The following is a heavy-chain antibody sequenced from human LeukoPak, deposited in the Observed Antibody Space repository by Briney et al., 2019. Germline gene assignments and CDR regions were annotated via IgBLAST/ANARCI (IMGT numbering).Heavy chain of an antibody. CDR3: ARDGFGDYGLDY. CDR2: IYYSGST. V-gene: IGHV4-39*07. CDR1: GGSISSSSYY. D-gene: IGHD4-17*01. J-gene: IGHJ4*02. Sequence: SETLSLTCTVSGGSISSSSYYWGWIRQPAGKGLEWIGSIYYSGSTYYNPSLKSRVTISVDTSKNQFSLKLSSVTAADTAVYYCARDGFGDYGLDYWGQGTLVTVSS.